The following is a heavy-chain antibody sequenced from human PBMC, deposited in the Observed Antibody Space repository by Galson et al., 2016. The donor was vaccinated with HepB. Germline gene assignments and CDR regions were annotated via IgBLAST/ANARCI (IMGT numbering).Heavy chain of an antibody. Sequence: SETLSLTCTVSGDSVSSGTYFWSWIRQPPGKGLEWIGYMYSSGSTKYNPSLKSRVTISVDTSKKQFSLKLRSVTAADTAVYYCARAEGYGDADVGFDVWGQGTMVTVS. V-gene: IGHV4-61*01. J-gene: IGHJ3*01. CDR1: GDSVSSGTYF. CDR2: MYSSGST. CDR3: ARAEGYGDADVGFDV. D-gene: IGHD4-17*01.